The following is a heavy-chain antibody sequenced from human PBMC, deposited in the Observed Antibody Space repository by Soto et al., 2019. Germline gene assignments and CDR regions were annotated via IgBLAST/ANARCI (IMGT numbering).Heavy chain of an antibody. CDR3: ARDIRIAVAGNTPYYYYYGMDV. CDR2: INPSGGST. Sequence: ASVKVSCKASGYTFTSYYMHWVRQAPGQGLEWMGIINPSGGSTSYAQKFQGRVTMTRDTSTSTVYMELSSLRSEETAVYYCARDIRIAVAGNTPYYYYYGMDVWGQGTTVTVSS. D-gene: IGHD6-19*01. V-gene: IGHV1-46*01. J-gene: IGHJ6*02. CDR1: GYTFTSYY.